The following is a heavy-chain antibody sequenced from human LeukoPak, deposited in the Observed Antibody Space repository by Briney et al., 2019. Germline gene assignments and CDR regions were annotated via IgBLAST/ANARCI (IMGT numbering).Heavy chain of an antibody. CDR3: ARSMYSTNADS. CDR1: GGSISSSSYV. J-gene: IGHJ4*02. CDR2: MYYSGST. V-gene: IGHV4-39*02. Sequence: SETLSLTCTVSGGSISSSSYVWGWIRQPPGKGLEWIGSMYYSGSTHYNPSLKSRVTISVDTSKNPLSLRLSPVTAADTAVYYCARSMYSTNADSWGQGALVTVSS. D-gene: IGHD6-13*01.